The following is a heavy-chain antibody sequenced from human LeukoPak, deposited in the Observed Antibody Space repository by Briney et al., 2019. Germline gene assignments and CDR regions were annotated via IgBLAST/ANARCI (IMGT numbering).Heavy chain of an antibody. J-gene: IGHJ4*02. V-gene: IGHV3-30*02. CDR2: IRYDGSDK. D-gene: IGHD4-17*01. CDR1: GFTFSSYG. Sequence: QPGGSLRLSCAASGFTFSSYGIHWVRQAPGKGLEWVAFIRYDGSDKYYADSVKGRFTISKDNSKNTLYLQMNSLRPEDMAVYYCAKQNYGDYFSAFDYWGQGTLVTVSS. CDR3: AKQNYGDYFSAFDY.